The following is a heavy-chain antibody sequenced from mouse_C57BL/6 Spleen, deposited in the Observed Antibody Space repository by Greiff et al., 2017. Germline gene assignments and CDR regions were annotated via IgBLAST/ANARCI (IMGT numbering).Heavy chain of an antibody. CDR3: ARKDNYYGDYFDY. D-gene: IGHD1-1*01. Sequence: VQLQQPGAELVKPGASVKLSCKASGYTFTSYWMHWVKQRPGQGLEWIGMIHPNSGSTNYNEKFKSKATLTVDKSSSTAYMQLSSLTSEDSAVYYCARKDNYYGDYFDYWGQGTTLTVSS. CDR2: IHPNSGST. CDR1: GYTFTSYW. J-gene: IGHJ2*01. V-gene: IGHV1-64*01.